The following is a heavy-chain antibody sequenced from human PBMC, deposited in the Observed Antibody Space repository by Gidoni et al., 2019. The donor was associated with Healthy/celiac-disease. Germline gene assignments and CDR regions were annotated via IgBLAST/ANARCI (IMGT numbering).Heavy chain of an antibody. V-gene: IGHV3-53*01. CDR1: GFTVSSNY. CDR2: IYRGGST. CDR3: ARDYYDSSGYLSYWYFDL. Sequence: EVQLVESGGGLIQPGGSLRLSCAASGFTVSSNYMSWVRRAPGKGLEWVSVIYRGGSTYYADSVKGRFTISRDNSKNTLYLQMNSLRAEDTAVYYCARDYYDSSGYLSYWYFDLWGRGTLVTVSS. J-gene: IGHJ2*01. D-gene: IGHD3-22*01.